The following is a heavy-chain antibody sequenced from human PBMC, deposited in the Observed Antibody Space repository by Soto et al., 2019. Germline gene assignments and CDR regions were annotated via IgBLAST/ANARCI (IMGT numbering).Heavy chain of an antibody. V-gene: IGHV1-18*01. D-gene: IGHD4-17*01. CDR3: ASCDFGDDVPPLDH. Sequence: QVHLMQSGAEVKSPGASVRVSCKASGYTFSSYGVSWVRQAPGQGLEFMGWISVYNGHTNYAQKFQGRVTMTTDTSTSTAYMELRSLRSADTAVYFCASCDFGDDVPPLDHWCQGTLFTVSA. CDR2: ISVYNGHT. J-gene: IGHJ4*02. CDR1: GYTFSSYG.